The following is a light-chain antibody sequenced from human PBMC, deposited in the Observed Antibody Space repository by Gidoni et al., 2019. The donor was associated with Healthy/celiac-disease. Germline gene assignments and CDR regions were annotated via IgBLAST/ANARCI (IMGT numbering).Light chain of an antibody. V-gene: IGKV1-39*01. CDR1: QSISSY. J-gene: IGKJ1*01. CDR2: AAS. Sequence: DIQMTQSPSSLSASVGDRVTITCRASQSISSYLNWYQQKPGKAPKLLIYAASSLQSGVPSRFSGSGSGTDFTLTISSLQPEDFATYYCQQCYSNTWTFXXXTKVEIK. CDR3: QQCYSNTWT.